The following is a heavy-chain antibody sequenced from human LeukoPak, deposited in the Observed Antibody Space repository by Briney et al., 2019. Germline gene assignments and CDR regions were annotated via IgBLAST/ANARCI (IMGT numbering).Heavy chain of an antibody. CDR1: GFTFSSYG. Sequence: GGSLRLSCAASGFTFSSYGMHWVRQAPGKELEWVAVISYDGSNKYYADSVKGRFTISRDNSKNTLYLQMNSLRAEDTAVYYCARTPRGYCSSTSCDSDDAFDIWGQGTMVTVSS. V-gene: IGHV3-30*03. D-gene: IGHD2-2*03. J-gene: IGHJ3*02. CDR3: ARTPRGYCSSTSCDSDDAFDI. CDR2: ISYDGSNK.